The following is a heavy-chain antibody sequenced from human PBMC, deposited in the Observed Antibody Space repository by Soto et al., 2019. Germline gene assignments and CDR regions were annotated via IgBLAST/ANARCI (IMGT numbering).Heavy chain of an antibody. V-gene: IGHV1-3*05. J-gene: IGHJ4*02. CDR1: GYTFTSYA. D-gene: IGHD3-3*01. Sequence: QVQLVQSGAEEKKPGASVKVSCKASGYTFTSYAMHWVRQAPGQRLEWMGWINAGNGNTKYSQKFQGRVTITRDTSASTAYMELSSLRSEDTTVYYCARSFGVVTDFDHWGQGTQVTVSS. CDR2: INAGNGNT. CDR3: ARSFGVVTDFDH.